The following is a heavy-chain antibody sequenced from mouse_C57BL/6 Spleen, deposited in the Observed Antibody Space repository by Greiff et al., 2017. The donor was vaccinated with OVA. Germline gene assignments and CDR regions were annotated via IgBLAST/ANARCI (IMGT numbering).Heavy chain of an antibody. CDR2: INPYNGGT. V-gene: IGHV1-19*01. J-gene: IGHJ1*03. D-gene: IGHD4-1*01. CDR3: ARRGNWEYFDV. CDR1: GYTFTDYY. Sequence: EVQLQQSGPVLVKPGASVKMSCKASGYTFTDYYMNWVKQSHGKSLEWIGVINPYNGGTSYNQKFKGKATLTVDKSSSTAYMGLNSLTSEDSAVYYCARRGNWEYFDVWGTGTTVTVSS.